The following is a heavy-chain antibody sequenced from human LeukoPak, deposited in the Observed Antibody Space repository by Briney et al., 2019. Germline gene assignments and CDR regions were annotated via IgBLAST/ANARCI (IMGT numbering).Heavy chain of an antibody. J-gene: IGHJ4*02. V-gene: IGHV3-53*05. CDR3: RSAVVFDY. CDR1: GFTFSSSY. Sequence: GGSLRLSCVVSGFTFSSSYMYWVRQAPGKGLEWVSFFYRGETTYYAESVRGRFTISRDISKNTLYLQMNSLRAEDTAVYYCRSAVVFDYWGQGTLVTVSS. D-gene: IGHD2-2*01. CDR2: FYRGETT.